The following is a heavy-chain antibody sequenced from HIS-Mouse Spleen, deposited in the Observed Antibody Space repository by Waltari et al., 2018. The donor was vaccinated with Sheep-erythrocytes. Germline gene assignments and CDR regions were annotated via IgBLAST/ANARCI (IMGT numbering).Heavy chain of an antibody. D-gene: IGHD1-26*01. Sequence: QVQLVQSGAEVKKPGSSVKVSCKASGGPFSSYAISWVRQAAGQGLEWMGRSNPILSIANDAQKFQGRVTSTADKSTSTAYMELSSLRSEDTAVYYCAQTGATTPHFDYWGQGTLVTVSS. V-gene: IGHV1-69*04. CDR2: SNPILSIA. J-gene: IGHJ4*02. CDR3: AQTGATTPHFDY. CDR1: GGPFSSYA.